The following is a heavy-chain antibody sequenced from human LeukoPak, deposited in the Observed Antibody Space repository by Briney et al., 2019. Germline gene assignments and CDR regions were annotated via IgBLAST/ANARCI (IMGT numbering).Heavy chain of an antibody. J-gene: IGHJ4*02. CDR1: GYTFTSYD. CDR2: MNPNSGNT. V-gene: IGHV1-8*03. CDR3: ARGQVGAAYPFDY. Sequence: ASVKVSCKASGYTFTSYDVNWVRQATGQGLEWMGWMNPNSGNTGYAQKFQGRVTITRNTSISTAYMELSSLRSEDTAVYYCARGQVGAAYPFDYWGQGTLVTVSS. D-gene: IGHD1-26*01.